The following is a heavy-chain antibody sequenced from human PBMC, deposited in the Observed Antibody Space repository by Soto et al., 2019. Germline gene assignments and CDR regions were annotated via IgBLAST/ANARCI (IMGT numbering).Heavy chain of an antibody. J-gene: IGHJ4*02. CDR3: ASDQLETKEYYFDY. Sequence: SVKVSCKASGGTFSRYTISWVRQAPGQGLEWMGRIIPILGIANYAQKFQGRVTITADKSTSTAYMELSSLRSEDTAVYYCASDQLETKEYYFDYWGQGTLVTVSS. D-gene: IGHD1-1*01. CDR1: GGTFSRYT. V-gene: IGHV1-69*02. CDR2: IIPILGIA.